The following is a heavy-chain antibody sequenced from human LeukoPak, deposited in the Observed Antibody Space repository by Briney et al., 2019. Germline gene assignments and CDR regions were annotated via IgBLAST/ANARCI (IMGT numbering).Heavy chain of an antibody. J-gene: IGHJ6*02. CDR3: AKGAAGNYGMDV. D-gene: IGHD6-13*01. CDR2: ISWDGGRT. CDR1: GFTFDDYA. V-gene: IGHV3-43D*03. Sequence: GGSLRLSCAASGFTFDDYAMHWVRQAPGKGLEWVSLISWDGGRTYYADSVKGRFTISRDNSKNSLYVQMNSLRAEDPALYYCAKGAAGNYGMDVWGQGTTVTVSS.